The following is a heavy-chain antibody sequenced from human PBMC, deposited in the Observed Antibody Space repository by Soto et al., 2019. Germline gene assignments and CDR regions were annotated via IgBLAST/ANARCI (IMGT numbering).Heavy chain of an antibody. CDR1: GFTFSNYW. Sequence: EVQLVESGGGLVQPGGSLRLSCAASGFTFSNYWMYWVRQAPGKGLVWVSRVNNDGTDTTQADSVKGRFTISRDNAENTLYLHMNRLRAEDTAVYYCARGGLQPALDVWCQGSTVTVSS. CDR3: ARGGLQPALDV. J-gene: IGHJ6*02. CDR2: VNNDGTDT. D-gene: IGHD6-13*01. V-gene: IGHV3-74*03.